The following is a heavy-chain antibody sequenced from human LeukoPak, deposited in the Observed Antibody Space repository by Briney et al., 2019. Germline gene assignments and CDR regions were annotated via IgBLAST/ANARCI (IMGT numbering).Heavy chain of an antibody. Sequence: PSETLSLTCTVSGGSISSGRYYWGWIRQPPGQGLEWIGSTYYSGSAYYNPSLKSRVTISVDTSKNQFSLKLSSVTAADTAVYYCARLRTYCSSSSCFLYVFDYWGQGTLVTVSS. V-gene: IGHV4-39*01. CDR1: GGSISSGRYY. CDR3: ARLRTYCSSSSCFLYVFDY. J-gene: IGHJ4*02. CDR2: TYYSGSA. D-gene: IGHD2-2*01.